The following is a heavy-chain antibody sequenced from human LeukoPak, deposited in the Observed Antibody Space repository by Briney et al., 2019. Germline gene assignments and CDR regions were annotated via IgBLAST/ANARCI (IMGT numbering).Heavy chain of an antibody. V-gene: IGHV1-69*05. D-gene: IGHD5-24*01. Sequence: VAPVKVSCKASGGTFSSYAISWVRQAPGQGLEWMGRIIPIFGTANYAQKFQGRVTITTDESTSTAYMELSSLRSEDTAAYYCARGSGRWLRDDAFDIWGQGTRVTVSS. CDR1: GGTFSSYA. J-gene: IGHJ3*02. CDR2: IIPIFGTA. CDR3: ARGSGRWLRDDAFDI.